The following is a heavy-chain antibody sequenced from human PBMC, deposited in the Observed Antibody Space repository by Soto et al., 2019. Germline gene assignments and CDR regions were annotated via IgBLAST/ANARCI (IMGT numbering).Heavy chain of an antibody. D-gene: IGHD1-26*01. CDR3: AKVFNGGGCYYLLSSSRYYYGMDV. J-gene: IGHJ6*02. Sequence: LRLYCAASGFTFSSYAMSWVRQAPGKGLEWVSAISGSGGSTYYADSVKGRFTISRDNSKNTLYLQMNSLRAEDTVVYYCAKVFNGGGCYYLLSSSRYYYGMDVWGQGTTVTVSS. V-gene: IGHV3-23*01. CDR1: GFTFSSYA. CDR2: ISGSGGST.